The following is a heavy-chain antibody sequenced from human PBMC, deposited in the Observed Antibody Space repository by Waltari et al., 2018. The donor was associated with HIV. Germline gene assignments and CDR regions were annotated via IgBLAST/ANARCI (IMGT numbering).Heavy chain of an antibody. D-gene: IGHD3-10*01. CDR2: INHSGST. Sequence: QVQLQQWGAGLLKPSETLSLTCAVNGGSFSDSSWSWIRQPPGKGLEWIGEINHSGSTNYHPSLNSRVTISVDTSKNQFSLKLSSVTAADTAVYYCARGGNYYRSGSYYKLDYWGQGTLVTVSS. V-gene: IGHV4-34*01. J-gene: IGHJ4*02. CDR3: ARGGNYYRSGSYYKLDY. CDR1: GGSFSDSS.